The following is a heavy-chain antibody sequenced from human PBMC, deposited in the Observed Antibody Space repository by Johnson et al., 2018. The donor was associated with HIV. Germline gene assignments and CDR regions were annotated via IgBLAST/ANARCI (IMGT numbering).Heavy chain of an antibody. V-gene: IGHV3-66*03. CDR2: INWNGGST. Sequence: VQLVESGGGLIQPGGSLRLSCAASGFLVSSNYMSWVRQAPGKGLEWVSGINWNGGSTYYADSVKGRFTISRDNSKNTLYLQMNSLRAEDTAVYYCAKEGRGGAFDIWGQGTMVTVSS. D-gene: IGHD2-15*01. J-gene: IGHJ3*02. CDR3: AKEGRGGAFDI. CDR1: GFLVSSNY.